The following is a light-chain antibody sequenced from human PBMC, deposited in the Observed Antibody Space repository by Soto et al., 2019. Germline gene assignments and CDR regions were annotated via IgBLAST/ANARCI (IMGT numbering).Light chain of an antibody. CDR1: QSVSSSY. Sequence: LSQSAGTLSLSQGERATLSCRASQSVSSSYFAWYQQQPGQAPRLLIYGASTRDTGVPGRFSGSGSGTEFSLTISSLQSEDFAVYYCQQYSKWPITFGQGTR. J-gene: IGKJ5*01. CDR2: GAS. CDR3: QQYSKWPIT. V-gene: IGKV3-15*01.